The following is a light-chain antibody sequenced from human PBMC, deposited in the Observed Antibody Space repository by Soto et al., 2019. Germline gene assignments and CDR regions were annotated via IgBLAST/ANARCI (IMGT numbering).Light chain of an antibody. CDR3: QQWSNWPPYT. V-gene: IGKV3-11*01. J-gene: IGKJ2*01. Sequence: EIVLTQSPATLSLSPGERATLSCRASQSVSSYLAWYQQKPGQAPRLLIYDASNRDTGIPARFSGSGSGTDITLTISSLAPEDFAVYYFQQWSNWPPYTFGQVTKLEIK. CDR1: QSVSSY. CDR2: DAS.